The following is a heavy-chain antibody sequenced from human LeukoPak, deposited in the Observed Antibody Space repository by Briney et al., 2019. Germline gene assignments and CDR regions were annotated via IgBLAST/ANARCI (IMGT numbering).Heavy chain of an antibody. V-gene: IGHV3-21*01. CDR3: ARDGYCNSITCFDY. CDR2: ISGGSTYI. D-gene: IGHD2-2*03. CDR1: GFTFSSYT. Sequence: PGGSLRLSCAASGFTFSSYTMNWVRQAPGKGLGWVSSISGGSTYIYYADSVKGRFTISRDNTKNSVYLQMNGLRAEDTAIYYCARDGYCNSITCFDYWGQGTLVTVSS. J-gene: IGHJ4*02.